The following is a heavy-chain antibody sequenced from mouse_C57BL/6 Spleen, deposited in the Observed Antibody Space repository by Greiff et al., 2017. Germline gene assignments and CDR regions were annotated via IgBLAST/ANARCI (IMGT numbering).Heavy chain of an antibody. CDR1: GYTFTEYT. J-gene: IGHJ1*03. CDR3: ARHEAYYGSSHWYFDV. Sequence: VQLQESGAELVKPGASVKLSCKASGYTFTEYTIHWVKQRSGQGLEWIGWFYPGSGSIKYNEKFKDKATLTADKSSSTVYMEISRLTSEDSAVYFCARHEAYYGSSHWYFDVWGTGTTVTVSS. V-gene: IGHV1-62-2*01. CDR2: FYPGSGSI. D-gene: IGHD1-1*01.